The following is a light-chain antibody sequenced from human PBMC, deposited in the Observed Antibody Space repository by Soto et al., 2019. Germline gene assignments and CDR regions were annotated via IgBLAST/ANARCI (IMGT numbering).Light chain of an antibody. J-gene: IGKJ2*01. CDR3: QQSYRFPYT. CDR1: QSMNKY. CDR2: GAS. Sequence: IQMTQSPSSLSASVGDRVTVTCRASQSMNKYLSWYQQKPGKAPTLLIYGASTLPSGVPSRFTGGGSRTDFTLTISSLHPEDFATYYCQQSYRFPYTFGRGTKLEIK. V-gene: IGKV1-39*01.